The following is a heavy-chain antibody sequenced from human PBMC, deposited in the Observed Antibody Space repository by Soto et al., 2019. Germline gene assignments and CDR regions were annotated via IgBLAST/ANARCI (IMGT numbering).Heavy chain of an antibody. CDR2: IKQDGSEK. CDR3: AREGGYDFWSGSALRYYYHYMDV. Sequence: PGGSLRLSCAASGFTFSSYCVSWVRQAPGKGLEWVANIKQDGSEKYYVGSVKGRFTISRDNAKNSLYLQMNSLRAEDTAVYYCAREGGYDFWSGSALRYYYHYMDVWGKGTTVTVSS. J-gene: IGHJ6*03. D-gene: IGHD3-3*01. CDR1: GFTFSSYC. V-gene: IGHV3-7*01.